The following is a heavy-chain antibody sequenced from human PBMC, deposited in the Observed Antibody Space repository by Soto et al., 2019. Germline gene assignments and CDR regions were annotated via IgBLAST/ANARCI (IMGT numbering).Heavy chain of an antibody. J-gene: IGHJ6*02. Sequence: ASVKVSCKASGFTFTSSAVQWVRQARGQRLEWIGWIVVGSGNTNYAQKFQERVTITRDMSTSTAYMELSSLRSEDTAVYYCAAGDSSSDYYYDGMDVWGQGTTVTGAS. CDR3: AAGDSSSDYYYDGMDV. CDR1: GFTFTSSA. V-gene: IGHV1-58*01. D-gene: IGHD6-6*01. CDR2: IVVGSGNT.